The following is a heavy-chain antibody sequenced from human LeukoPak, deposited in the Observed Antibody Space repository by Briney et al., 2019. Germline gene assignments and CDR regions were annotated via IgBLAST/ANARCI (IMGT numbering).Heavy chain of an antibody. V-gene: IGHV3-30*01. D-gene: IGHD7-27*01. CDR2: ISYDGSHD. CDR1: GFSFTNYA. CDR3: ARGSLTGGRIFYFDY. J-gene: IGHJ4*02. Sequence: PAGSLSLSCAASGFSFTNYAMPWVRQAPGKGLEWVAVISYDGSHDYSANFVRGRFSIFRDNSKNMVFLQMNSLRDEDTAVCYCARGSLTGGRIFYFDYWGQGSLVAVSS.